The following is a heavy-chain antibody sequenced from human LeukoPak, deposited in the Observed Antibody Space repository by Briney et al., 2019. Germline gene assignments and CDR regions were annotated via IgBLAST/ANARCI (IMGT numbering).Heavy chain of an antibody. J-gene: IGHJ4*02. D-gene: IGHD1-14*01. CDR2: INVSGGST. CDR3: ANPARTDYADY. CDR1: GFTFSSYA. Sequence: PRGSLRHSCAASGFTFSSYAINWVRQAPGEGLGWVSSINVSGGSTYYADSVKGRFTISRDNSKNTRHLQMNSLRAEDTAVYYCANPARTDYADYWGQGTLVTVSS. V-gene: IGHV3-23*01.